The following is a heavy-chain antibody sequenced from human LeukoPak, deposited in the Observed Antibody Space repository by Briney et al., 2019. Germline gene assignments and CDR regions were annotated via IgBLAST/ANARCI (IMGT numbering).Heavy chain of an antibody. CDR3: AKGAIGAAGTLDY. V-gene: IGHV3-23*01. Sequence: GGSLRLSCATSGLIFSNYAMSWIRQAPGKGLEWFSAISGSGDDTYYADSVKGRFTISRDNSKSTLYLQMNSLRDDDTAVYYCAKGAIGAAGTLDYWGQGTLVIVSS. D-gene: IGHD6-13*01. J-gene: IGHJ4*02. CDR1: GLIFSNYA. CDR2: ISGSGDDT.